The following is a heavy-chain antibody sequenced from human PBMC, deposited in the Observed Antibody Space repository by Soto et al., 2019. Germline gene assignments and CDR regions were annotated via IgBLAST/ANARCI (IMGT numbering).Heavy chain of an antibody. V-gene: IGHV3-73*02. J-gene: IGHJ4*02. Sequence: EVQLVECGGGLVQPGGSLKLSCAASGFTFSGSAMHWVRQASGKGLEWVGRIRSKANSYATAYAASVKGRFTISRDDSKNTAYLQMNSLKTEDTAVYYCTSTPYYYDSRRDYWGQGTLVTVSS. CDR1: GFTFSGSA. CDR2: IRSKANSYAT. CDR3: TSTPYYYDSRRDY. D-gene: IGHD3-22*01.